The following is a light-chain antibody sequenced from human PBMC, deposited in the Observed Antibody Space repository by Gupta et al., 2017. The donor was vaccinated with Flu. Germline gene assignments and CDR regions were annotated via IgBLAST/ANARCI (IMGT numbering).Light chain of an antibody. Sequence: AGRSRTTPYPHSSGSVATYYVQWYRQRPGSSPTTVICAHNQRPSGVPDRFSGSIDISSNSASITISGLKTEDEADYYCQTYDSSNQRVFGGGTKLTVL. CDR2: AHN. V-gene: IGLV6-57*01. CDR1: SGSVATYY. J-gene: IGLJ3*02. CDR3: QTYDSSNQRV.